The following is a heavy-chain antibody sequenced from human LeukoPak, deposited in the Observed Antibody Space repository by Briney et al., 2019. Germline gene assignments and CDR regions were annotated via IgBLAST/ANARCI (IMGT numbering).Heavy chain of an antibody. CDR2: INQDESQQ. J-gene: IGHJ4*02. CDR3: SNGIYSPSC. Sequence: PGGSLRLSCTTSGFTFTLYWMAWIRQSPGKGLEWVTNINQDESQQYYLESVEGRFTVSRDNARNSVYLHMNNLRVEDTAVYYCSNGIYSPSCWGRGTLVTVSS. V-gene: IGHV3-7*01. CDR1: GFTFTLYW. D-gene: IGHD6-6*01.